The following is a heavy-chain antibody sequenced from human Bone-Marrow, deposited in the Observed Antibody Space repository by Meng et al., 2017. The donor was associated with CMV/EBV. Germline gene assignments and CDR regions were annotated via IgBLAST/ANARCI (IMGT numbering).Heavy chain of an antibody. CDR1: RFTFSSYS. Sequence: GGSLRLSCAASRFTFSSYSMNWVRQAPGKGLEWISYISSSSGTMYYANSVKGRFTISRDNAKSSLYLQMNSLRVEDTAVYFCARGGGTYSGDYWGQGPLVTVYS. D-gene: IGHD1-26*01. V-gene: IGHV3-48*04. J-gene: IGHJ4*02. CDR3: ARGGGTYSGDY. CDR2: ISSSSGTM.